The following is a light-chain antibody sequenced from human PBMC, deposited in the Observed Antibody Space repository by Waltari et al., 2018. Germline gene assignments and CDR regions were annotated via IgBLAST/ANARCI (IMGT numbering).Light chain of an antibody. Sequence: LVLTQSPSASASLGASVKLTCPLRSGYRSNVTAWLQQQPGKGPRYVMQVNRDGSHRKGDDIPDRFSASNSGTEYYLSISSLQSGDEANYYCQTGGDGAWVFCGGNKLTVL. J-gene: IGLJ3*02. CDR1: SGYRSNV. CDR2: VNRDGSH. CDR3: QTGGDGAWV. V-gene: IGLV4-69*01.